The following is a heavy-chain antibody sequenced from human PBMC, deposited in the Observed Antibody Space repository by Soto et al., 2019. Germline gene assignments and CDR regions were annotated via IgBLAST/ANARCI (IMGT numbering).Heavy chain of an antibody. CDR2: ISSSSSYI. J-gene: IGHJ4*02. CDR3: ARAAGYSYASNLDY. V-gene: IGHV3-21*01. Sequence: XGSLRLSCAASGFTFSSYSMNWVRQAPGKGLEWVSSISSSSSYIYYADSVKGRFTISRDNAKNSLYLQMNSLRAEDTAVYYCARAAGYSYASNLDYWGQGTLVTVSS. CDR1: GFTFSSYS. D-gene: IGHD5-18*01.